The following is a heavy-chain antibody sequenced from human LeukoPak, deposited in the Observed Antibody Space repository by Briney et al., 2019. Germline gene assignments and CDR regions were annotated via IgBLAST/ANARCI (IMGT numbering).Heavy chain of an antibody. CDR3: AKGPPGDYSALYYYYGMDV. J-gene: IGHJ6*02. CDR2: ISGSGGST. D-gene: IGHD4-17*01. Sequence: GGSLRLSCAASGFTFSSYAMSWVRQAPGKGLEWVSAISGSGGSTYYADSVKGRFTISRDNPKNTLYLQMNSLRAEDTAVYYCAKGPPGDYSALYYYYGMDVWGQGTTVTVSS. V-gene: IGHV3-23*01. CDR1: GFTFSSYA.